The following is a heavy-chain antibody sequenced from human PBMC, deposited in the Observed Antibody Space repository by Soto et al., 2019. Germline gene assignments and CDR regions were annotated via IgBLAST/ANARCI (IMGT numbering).Heavy chain of an antibody. CDR2: IYYSGST. CDR3: ARDYDSSGDY. CDR1: GGSISTSSYF. D-gene: IGHD3-22*01. J-gene: IGHJ4*02. V-gene: IGHV4-39*01. Sequence: QLQLQESGPGLVKPSETLSLTCTVSGGSISTSSYFWGWIRQPPGKGLEWIGSIYYSGSTYYNPPFXXRVTISVDTSKTQSSLKLRSVTAADPAVYYCARDYDSSGDYWGQGTLVTVSS.